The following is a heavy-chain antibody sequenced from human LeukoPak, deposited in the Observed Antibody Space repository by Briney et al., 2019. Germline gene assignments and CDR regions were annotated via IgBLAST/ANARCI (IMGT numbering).Heavy chain of an antibody. CDR2: IYYSGST. CDR3: AREVTEYSSSSAAYYFDY. J-gene: IGHJ4*02. V-gene: IGHV4-59*11. Sequence: SETLSLTCTVSGGSISSHYWSWIQQPPGKGLEWIGYIYYSGSTNYNPSLKSRVTISVDTSKNQFSLKLSSVTAADTAVYYCAREVTEYSSSSAAYYFDYWGQGTLVTVSS. CDR1: GGSISSHY. D-gene: IGHD6-6*01.